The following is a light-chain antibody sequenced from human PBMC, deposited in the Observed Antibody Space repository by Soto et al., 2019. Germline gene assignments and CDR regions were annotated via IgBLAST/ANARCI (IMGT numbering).Light chain of an antibody. Sequence: QSALTQPRSVSGSPGQSVTISCTGTSSDVGSHNYVSWYQQHPGKAPKLMIYDVTKRPSGVPDRFSGSKSGNTASLTISGLQAEDETDYYCCSDAGNYVVFGGGTKLTVL. CDR3: CSDAGNYVV. CDR1: SSDVGSHNY. CDR2: DVT. J-gene: IGLJ2*01. V-gene: IGLV2-11*01.